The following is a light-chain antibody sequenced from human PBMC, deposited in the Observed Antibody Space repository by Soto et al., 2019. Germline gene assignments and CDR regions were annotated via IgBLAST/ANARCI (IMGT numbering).Light chain of an antibody. Sequence: QSVLTQPASVSGSPGQSITISCTGTSSDVGGYNYVSWYQQHPGKAPKLMIYEVSNRSSGVSNRFSGSKSGNTASLTISGLQAEDEADYYCSSYTSSSTLGGYVFGTGTKLTVL. CDR2: EVS. CDR1: SSDVGGYNY. CDR3: SSYTSSSTLGGYV. V-gene: IGLV2-14*01. J-gene: IGLJ1*01.